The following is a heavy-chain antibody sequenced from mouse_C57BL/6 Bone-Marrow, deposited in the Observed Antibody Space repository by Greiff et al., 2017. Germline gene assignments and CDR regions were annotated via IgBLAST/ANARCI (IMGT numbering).Heavy chain of an antibody. Sequence: VQLKESGAELVRPGASVKLSCTASGFNIKDYYMHWVKQRPEQGLEWIGRIDPEDGDTEYAPKFQGKATMTADTSSNTAYLQLSSLTSEDTAVYYCATVYYDSRGLDYWGQGTTLTVSS. V-gene: IGHV14-1*01. D-gene: IGHD1-1*01. CDR3: ATVYYDSRGLDY. CDR2: IDPEDGDT. CDR1: GFNIKDYY. J-gene: IGHJ2*01.